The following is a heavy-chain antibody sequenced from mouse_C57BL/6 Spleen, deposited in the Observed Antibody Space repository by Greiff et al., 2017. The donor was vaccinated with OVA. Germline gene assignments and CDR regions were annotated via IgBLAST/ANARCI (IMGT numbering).Heavy chain of an antibody. D-gene: IGHD1-1*01. CDR2: ISSGSSTI. J-gene: IGHJ1*03. CDR1: GFTFSDSG. CDR3: AKFYYGSSYGYFDV. V-gene: IGHV5-17*01. Sequence: EVKLMESGGGLVKPGGSLKLSCAASGFTFSDSGMHWVRQAPEKGLEWVAYISSGSSTIYYADTVKGRFTISRDDAKNTLFLQMTSLRSEDTAMYYCAKFYYGSSYGYFDVWGTGTTVTVSS.